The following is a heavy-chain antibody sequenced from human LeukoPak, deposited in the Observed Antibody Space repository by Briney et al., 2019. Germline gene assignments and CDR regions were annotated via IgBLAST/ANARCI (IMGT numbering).Heavy chain of an antibody. CDR2: IKEDGSEK. Sequence: PGGSLRLSCAASGFTFSSFWMSWVRQTPGTGLEWVANIKEDGSEKYYADSVKGRFTISRDNAKNSLYLQMNSPRDEDTAVYYCTRILPHGSGIYEYWGQGTLVAVSS. V-gene: IGHV3-7*01. CDR1: GFTFSSFW. J-gene: IGHJ4*02. D-gene: IGHD3-10*01. CDR3: TRILPHGSGIYEY.